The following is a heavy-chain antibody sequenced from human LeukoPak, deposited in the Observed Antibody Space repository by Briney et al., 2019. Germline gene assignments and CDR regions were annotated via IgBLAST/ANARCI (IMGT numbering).Heavy chain of an antibody. CDR1: GGSISSYY. V-gene: IGHV4-34*01. CDR2: INHSGST. J-gene: IGHJ4*02. D-gene: IGHD6-19*01. CDR3: ATDKEVVAGTGFDY. Sequence: SETLSLTCTVSGGSISSYYWSWIRQPPGKGLEWIGEINHSGSTNYNPSLKSRVTISVDTSKNQFSLKLSSVTAADTAVYYCATDKEVVAGTGFDYWGQGTLVTVSS.